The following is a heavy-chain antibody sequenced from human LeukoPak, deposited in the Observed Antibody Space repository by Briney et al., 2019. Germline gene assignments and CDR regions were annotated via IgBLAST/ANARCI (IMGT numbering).Heavy chain of an antibody. CDR2: ISGDGDST. CDR3: AKYGTAGQQLDLNWFDS. J-gene: IGHJ5*01. V-gene: IGHV3-43*02. CDR1: GFGFDDYA. D-gene: IGHD6-13*01. Sequence: GGSLRLSCAASGFGFDDYAMHWVRQPPGEGLEWVSLISGDGDSTFYADSVKGRFTISRDNSKNSLYLQMNSLRTEDTALYYCAKYGTAGQQLDLNWFDSWGQGTLVTVSS.